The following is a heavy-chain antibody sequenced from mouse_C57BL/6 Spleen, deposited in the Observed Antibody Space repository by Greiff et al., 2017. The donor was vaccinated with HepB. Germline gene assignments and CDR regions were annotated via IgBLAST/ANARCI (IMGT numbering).Heavy chain of an antibody. CDR1: GFTFSSYG. D-gene: IGHD2-4*01. Sequence: EVKVVESGGDLVKPGGSLKLSCAASGFTFSSYGMSWVRQTPDKRLEWVATISSGGSYTYYPDSVKGRFTISRDNAKNTLYLQMSSLKSEDTAMYYCARQGNYDYDRFAYWGQGTLVTVSA. CDR2: ISSGGSYT. J-gene: IGHJ3*01. CDR3: ARQGNYDYDRFAY. V-gene: IGHV5-6*01.